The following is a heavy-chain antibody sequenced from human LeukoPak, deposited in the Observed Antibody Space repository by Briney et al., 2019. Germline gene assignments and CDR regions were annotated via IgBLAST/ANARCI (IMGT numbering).Heavy chain of an antibody. V-gene: IGHV3-21*01. D-gene: IGHD1-26*01. J-gene: IGHJ4*02. CDR2: ISRSSDYI. Sequence: GGSLRLSCAASGFTFSSYNMNWLRQAPGKGLEWVSSISRSSDYIYYADSVKGRFTISRDNAKNSLYLQMNSLRAEDTAVYYCAREELSYWGQGTLVTVSS. CDR3: AREELSY. CDR1: GFTFSSYN.